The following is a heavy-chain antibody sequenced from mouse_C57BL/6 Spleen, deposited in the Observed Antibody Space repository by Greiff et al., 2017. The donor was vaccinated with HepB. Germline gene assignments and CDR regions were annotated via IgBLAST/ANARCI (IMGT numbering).Heavy chain of an antibody. CDR1: GFTFTDYY. V-gene: IGHV7-3*01. CDR2: IRNKANGYTT. CDR3: ARSSFYSNYEAWFAY. J-gene: IGHJ3*01. D-gene: IGHD2-5*01. Sequence: EVKLMESGGGLVQPGGSLSLSCAASGFTFTDYYMSWVRQPPGKALEWLGFIRNKANGYTTEYSASVKGRFTISRDNSQSILYLQMNALRAEDSATYYCARSSFYSNYEAWFAYWGQGTLVTVSA.